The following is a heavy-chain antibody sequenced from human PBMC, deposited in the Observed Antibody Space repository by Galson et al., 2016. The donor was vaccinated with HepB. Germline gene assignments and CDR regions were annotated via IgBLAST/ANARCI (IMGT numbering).Heavy chain of an antibody. D-gene: IGHD6-19*01. J-gene: IGHJ4*02. V-gene: IGHV3-9*01. CDR1: GFTFDDHA. CDR2: ISWNTGSI. CDR3: TKEAERYTSGWLIPNFDS. Sequence: SMRLSCAASGFTFDDHAMHWVRQPPGKGLEWVSGISWNTGSIGYADSVKGRFTISRDNAKKSLYLQMNSLRTEDTALYFCTKEAERYTSGWLIPNFDSWGQGTLVTVSS.